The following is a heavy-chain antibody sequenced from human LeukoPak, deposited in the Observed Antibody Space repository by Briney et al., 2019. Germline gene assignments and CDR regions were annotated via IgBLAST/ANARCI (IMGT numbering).Heavy chain of an antibody. CDR1: GYTFVDDY. Sequence: GASVRVSCKASGYTFVDDYMHWVRQAPGQRLEWMGWSNPDSGFTVYAQKFQGRVTLTRDTSISTAYLELSRLRTDDTAMYYCVPTRDSYTSNWSGWGPGTLVTVA. CDR2: SNPDSGFT. V-gene: IGHV1-2*02. J-gene: IGHJ4*02. CDR3: VPTRDSYTSNWSG. D-gene: IGHD6-13*01.